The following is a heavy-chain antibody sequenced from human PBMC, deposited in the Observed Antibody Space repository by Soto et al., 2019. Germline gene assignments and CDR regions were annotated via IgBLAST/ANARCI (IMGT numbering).Heavy chain of an antibody. CDR2: VKDGGST. V-gene: IGHV4-34*01. Sequence: PSETLSLTCTVNGGSLTGYYWSWISQPPGKGLEWIGEVKDGGSTNYSPSLRGRVSISADTSKNHFSLRLNSVTAADTAVYFCARGQEGIVATHWDQGALVTVSS. J-gene: IGHJ4*02. D-gene: IGHD5-12*01. CDR1: GGSLTGYY. CDR3: ARGQEGIVATH.